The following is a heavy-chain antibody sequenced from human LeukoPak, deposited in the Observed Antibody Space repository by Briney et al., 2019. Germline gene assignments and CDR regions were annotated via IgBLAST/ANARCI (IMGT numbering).Heavy chain of an antibody. CDR2: ISYDGSNK. D-gene: IGHD3-22*01. Sequence: GGSLRLSCAASGFTFSSYSMNWVRQAPGKGLEWVAFISYDGSNKYYADSVKGRFTISRDNSKNTLYLQMNSLRAEDTALYYCAREKFYDSSGNFDYWGQGTLVTVSS. J-gene: IGHJ4*02. V-gene: IGHV3-30*03. CDR3: AREKFYDSSGNFDY. CDR1: GFTFSSYS.